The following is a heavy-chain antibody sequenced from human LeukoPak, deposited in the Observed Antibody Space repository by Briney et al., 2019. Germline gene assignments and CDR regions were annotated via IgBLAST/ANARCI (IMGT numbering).Heavy chain of an antibody. J-gene: IGHJ3*02. Sequence: GGSLRLSCAGSGFTFSGYWMHWVRQAPGKGLVWVSRINSDGSSTSYADSVKGRFTISRDNAKNTLYLQMNSLRAEDTAVYYCASLPGGIVVVPAAVNDAVDIWGQGTMVTVSS. CDR3: ASLPGGIVVVPAAVNDAVDI. V-gene: IGHV3-74*01. D-gene: IGHD2-2*01. CDR1: GFTFSGYW. CDR2: INSDGSST.